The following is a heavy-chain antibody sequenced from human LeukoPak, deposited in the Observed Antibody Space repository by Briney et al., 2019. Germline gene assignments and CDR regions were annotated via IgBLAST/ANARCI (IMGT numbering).Heavy chain of an antibody. CDR1: GFTFSSYG. CDR2: IWYDGSNK. Sequence: PGGSLRLSCAASGFTFSSYGMHWVRQAPGKGLEWVAVIWYDGSNKYYADSVKGRFTISRDNSKNTLYLQMNSLRAEDTAVYYCARGELAYCGGDCYPLPFDIWGQGTMVTVSS. D-gene: IGHD2-21*02. V-gene: IGHV3-33*01. J-gene: IGHJ3*02. CDR3: ARGELAYCGGDCYPLPFDI.